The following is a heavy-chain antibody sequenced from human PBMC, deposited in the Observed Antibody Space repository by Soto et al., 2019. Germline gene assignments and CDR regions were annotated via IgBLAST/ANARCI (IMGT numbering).Heavy chain of an antibody. CDR2: INPSGGST. CDR3: ARDPHSWERDYYYGMDV. J-gene: IGHJ6*02. D-gene: IGHD6-13*01. CDR1: GYTFTDYY. Sequence: ASVKVSCKASGYTFTDYYMHWVRQAPGQGLEWMGIINPSGGSTSYAQKFQGRVTMTRDTSTSTVYMELSSLRSEDTAVYYCARDPHSWERDYYYGMDVWGQGTTVTVSS. V-gene: IGHV1-46*01.